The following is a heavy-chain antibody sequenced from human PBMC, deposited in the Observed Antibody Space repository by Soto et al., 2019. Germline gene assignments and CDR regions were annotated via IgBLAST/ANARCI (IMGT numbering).Heavy chain of an antibody. D-gene: IGHD6-19*01. CDR1: GFSFTHYT. Sequence: GGSLRLSCATSGFSFTHYTINWVRQAPGKGLEWVAVMSYDGKNEYYADSVKGRFTISRDNSKTTVYLQMNSLTPEDTALYYCARKWGTYSSASLDYWGLGTLVTVSS. J-gene: IGHJ4*02. CDR3: ARKWGTYSSASLDY. V-gene: IGHV3-30*04. CDR2: MSYDGKNE.